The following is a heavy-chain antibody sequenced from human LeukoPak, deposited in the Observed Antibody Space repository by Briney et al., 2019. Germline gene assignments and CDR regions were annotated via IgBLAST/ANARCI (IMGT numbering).Heavy chain of an antibody. Sequence: SETLSLTCTVSGGSIGSYYWSWIRQPPGKGLEWIGEINHSGSTNYNPSLKSRVTISVDTSKNQFSLKLSSVTAADTAVYYCARVKGYYYYYMDVWGKGTTVTVSS. CDR3: ARVKGYYYYYMDV. V-gene: IGHV4-34*01. J-gene: IGHJ6*03. CDR2: INHSGST. CDR1: GGSIGSYY.